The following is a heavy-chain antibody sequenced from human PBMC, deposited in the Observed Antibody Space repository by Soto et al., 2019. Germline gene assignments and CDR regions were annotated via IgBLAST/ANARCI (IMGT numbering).Heavy chain of an antibody. J-gene: IGHJ6*02. Sequence: SLTCAVYGGSFSGYYWSWIRQPPGKGLEWIGEINHSGSTNYNPSLKSRVTISVDTSKNQFSLKLSSVTAADTAVYYCARLVRSGYYPYYYYYGMDVWGQGTTVTVSS. D-gene: IGHD3-3*01. CDR3: ARLVRSGYYPYYYYYGMDV. CDR2: INHSGST. CDR1: GGSFSGYY. V-gene: IGHV4-34*01.